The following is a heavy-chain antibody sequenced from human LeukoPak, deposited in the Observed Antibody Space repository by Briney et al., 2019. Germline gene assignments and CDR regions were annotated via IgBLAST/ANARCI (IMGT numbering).Heavy chain of an antibody. J-gene: IGHJ6*02. CDR3: ARDWFGYGTFYYYYYGMDV. CDR1: GFTFSSYW. Sequence: GGSLRLSCAASGFTFSSYWMSWVRQAPGKGLEWVANIKQDGSEKYYVDSVKGRFTISRDNAKNSLYLQMNSLRAEDTAVYYCARDWFGYGTFYYYYYGMDVWGQGTTVTVSS. V-gene: IGHV3-7*01. D-gene: IGHD3-10*01. CDR2: IKQDGSEK.